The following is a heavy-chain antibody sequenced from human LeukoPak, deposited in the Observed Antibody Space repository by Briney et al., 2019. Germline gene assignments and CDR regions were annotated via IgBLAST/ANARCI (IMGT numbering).Heavy chain of an antibody. CDR2: ISSSSSYI. CDR3: ARDPYYYDSSGYGNPDY. J-gene: IGHJ4*02. CDR1: GFTFSSYS. Sequence: GGSLSLSCAASGFTFSSYSMNWVRQAPGKGLEWVSSISSSSSYIYYADSVKGRFTISRDNAKNSLYLQMNSLRAEDTAVYYCARDPYYYDSSGYGNPDYWGQGTLVTVSS. D-gene: IGHD3-22*01. V-gene: IGHV3-21*01.